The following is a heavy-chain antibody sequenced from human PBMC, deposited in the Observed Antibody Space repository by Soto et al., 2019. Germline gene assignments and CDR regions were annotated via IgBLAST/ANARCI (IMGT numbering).Heavy chain of an antibody. CDR3: ARTRGDYYDSSGYPLVYFDY. D-gene: IGHD3-22*01. CDR1: GGSISSGDYY. CDR2: IYYSGST. V-gene: IGHV4-30-4*01. Sequence: SETLSVTCTVSGGSISSGDYYWSWIRQPPGKVLEWIGYIYYSGSTYYNPSLKSRVTISVDTSKNQFSLKLSSVTAADTAVYYCARTRGDYYDSSGYPLVYFDYWGQGTLVTVSS. J-gene: IGHJ4*02.